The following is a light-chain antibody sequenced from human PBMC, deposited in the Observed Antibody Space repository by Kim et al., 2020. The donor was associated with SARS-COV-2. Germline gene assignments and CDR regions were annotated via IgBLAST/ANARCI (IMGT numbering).Light chain of an antibody. V-gene: IGLV4-69*01. J-gene: IGLJ3*02. CDR1: SGHSRYA. CDR2: INNDGSH. CDR3: QTWANGLWV. Sequence: ATGKRTCALGSGHSRYAIARQKQQPEKGPRYLMKINNDGSHSKGDGIPDRVSGSRSGAERYLTISSLQSEDEADYYCQTWANGLWVFGGGTKLTVL.